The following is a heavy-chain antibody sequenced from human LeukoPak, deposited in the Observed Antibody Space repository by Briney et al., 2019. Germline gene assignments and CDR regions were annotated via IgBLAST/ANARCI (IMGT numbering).Heavy chain of an antibody. Sequence: GESLKISCRGSGYRFTDHWIAWVRQMPGKGLECMGIINPVDSETRYSPSFQGQVTISVDKSIATASLQWSSLRASDTAMYYCARQGSSTTSWQTIDYWGQGTLVSVSS. J-gene: IGHJ4*02. CDR1: GYRFTDHW. CDR2: INPVDSET. V-gene: IGHV5-51*01. CDR3: ARQGSSTTSWQTIDY. D-gene: IGHD2-2*01.